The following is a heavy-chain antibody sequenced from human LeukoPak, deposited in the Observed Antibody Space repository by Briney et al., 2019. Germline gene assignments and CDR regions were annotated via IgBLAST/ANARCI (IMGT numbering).Heavy chain of an antibody. CDR3: VRSNWGVDRAMDS. Sequence: SDTLSLTCAVSGDSISGTYWWAWVRQSPEKGLEWIGEIYHSGNTNYNPSLKSRVTLSLDKSESHFSLKLDSLTAADTAIYYCVRSNWGVDRAMDSWGQGTLVAVSS. CDR2: IYHSGNT. CDR1: GDSISGTYW. J-gene: IGHJ4*02. V-gene: IGHV4-4*02. D-gene: IGHD7-27*01.